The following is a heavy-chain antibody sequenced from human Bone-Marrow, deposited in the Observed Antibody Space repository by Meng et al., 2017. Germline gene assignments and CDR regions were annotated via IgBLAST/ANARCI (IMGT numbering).Heavy chain of an antibody. Sequence: GESLKISCAASGFTFSSYAMSWVRQAPGKGLEWVAVIWYDGSNKYYADSVKGRFTISRDNSKNTVYLQMNSLRAEDTAVYYCVSSAPGENFDYWGQGTLVTVSS. CDR1: GFTFSSYA. CDR3: VSSAPGENFDY. J-gene: IGHJ4*02. V-gene: IGHV3-33*08. D-gene: IGHD3-10*01. CDR2: IWYDGSNK.